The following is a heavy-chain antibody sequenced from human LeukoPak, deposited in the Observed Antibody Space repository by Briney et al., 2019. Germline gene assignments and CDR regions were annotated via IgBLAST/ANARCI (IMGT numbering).Heavy chain of an antibody. CDR1: GYTFTSYA. CDR2: INTNTGNP. V-gene: IGHV7-4-1*02. Sequence: ASVKVSCKASGYTFTSYAMNWVRQAPGQGLEWMGWINTNTGNPTYAQGFTGRSVFSLDTSVSTAYLQISSLKAEDTAVYYCARSYYYDSSGYYDRSLGYFQHWGQGTLVTVSS. CDR3: ARSYYYDSSGYYDRSLGYFQH. D-gene: IGHD3-22*01. J-gene: IGHJ1*01.